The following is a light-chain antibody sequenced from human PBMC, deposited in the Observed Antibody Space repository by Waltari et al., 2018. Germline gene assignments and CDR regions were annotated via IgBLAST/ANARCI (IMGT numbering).Light chain of an antibody. CDR1: SSDVGSYND. Sequence: SALSQPPSASAPPGQSVTISCTGTSSDVGSYNDVSWYQQHPGTAPKVMIYEVSKRPSGVPDRFSCAKSANTASLTVSGLQAEDEADYYCSSYAGSDIYVFGTGTKVTVL. J-gene: IGLJ1*01. V-gene: IGLV2-8*01. CDR2: EVS. CDR3: SSYAGSDIYV.